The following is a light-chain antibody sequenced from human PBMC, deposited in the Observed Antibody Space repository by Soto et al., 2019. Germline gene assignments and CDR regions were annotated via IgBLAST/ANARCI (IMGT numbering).Light chain of an antibody. V-gene: IGKV1-27*01. CDR3: QNYNSGPRT. J-gene: IGKJ1*01. CDR2: AAS. CDR1: QGISNY. Sequence: DIQMTQSPSSLSASVGDRVTITCRASQGISNYLAWYQQKPGKVPKLLFYAASTLQSGVPSRFSGSGSGTDFTLTISSLQPDDVSTYYCQNYNSGPRTFGQGTKVEIK.